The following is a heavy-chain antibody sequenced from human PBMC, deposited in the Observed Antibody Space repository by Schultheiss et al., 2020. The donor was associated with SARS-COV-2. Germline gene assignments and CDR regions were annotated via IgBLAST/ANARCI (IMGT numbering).Heavy chain of an antibody. Sequence: SETLSLTCTVSGGSISSGGYSWSWIRQPPGKGLEWIGYIYYSGSTYYNPSLKSRVTISVDTSKNQFSLKLSSVTAADTAVYYCARENIVATGTFDYWGQGTLVTVSS. V-gene: IGHV4-30-4*07. D-gene: IGHD5-12*01. CDR2: IYYSGST. J-gene: IGHJ4*02. CDR1: GGSISSGGYS. CDR3: ARENIVATGTFDY.